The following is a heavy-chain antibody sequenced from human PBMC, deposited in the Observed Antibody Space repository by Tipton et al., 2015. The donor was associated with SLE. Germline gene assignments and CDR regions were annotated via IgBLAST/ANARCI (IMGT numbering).Heavy chain of an antibody. Sequence: TLSLTCTVSGGSIGTYYWNWIRQAPGKGLEWIGYIYYSGSSKSNPSLKSRVAMSLDRPNNQFSLKLTSVTAADTAVYYCARTHLPASMGAFDIWGQGTMLTVSS. D-gene: IGHD2-2*01. CDR2: IYYSGSS. CDR3: ARTHLPASMGAFDI. CDR1: GGSIGTYY. V-gene: IGHV4-59*01. J-gene: IGHJ3*02.